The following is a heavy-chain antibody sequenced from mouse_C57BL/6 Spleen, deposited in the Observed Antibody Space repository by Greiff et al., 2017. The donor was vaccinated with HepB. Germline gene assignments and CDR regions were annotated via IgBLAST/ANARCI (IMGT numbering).Heavy chain of an antibody. CDR1: GYSFTGYY. Sequence: EVQLQQSGPELVKPGASVKISCKASGYSFTGYYMNWVKQSPEKSLEWIGEINPSTGGTTYNQKFKAKATLTVDKSSSTAYMQLKSLTSEDSAVYYCARSAYYSDYWGQGTTLTVSS. J-gene: IGHJ2*01. CDR2: INPSTGGT. D-gene: IGHD2-10*01. V-gene: IGHV1-42*01. CDR3: ARSAYYSDY.